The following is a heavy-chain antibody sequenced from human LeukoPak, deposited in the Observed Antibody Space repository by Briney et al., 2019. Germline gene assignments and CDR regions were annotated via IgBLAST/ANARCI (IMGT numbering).Heavy chain of an antibody. D-gene: IGHD3-16*01. CDR2: IYYTGIT. CDR1: GGSISSGANY. Sequence: SQTLSLTCTVSGGSISSGANYYNLIRQPPRKGLEWIGYIYYTGITSYNPSLKSRVTMSVDTSMNQLSLKLTSLTAADTAVYYCAASSGVTLGRFWGQGTLVTVSS. V-gene: IGHV4-31*03. CDR3: AASSGVTLGRF. J-gene: IGHJ4*02.